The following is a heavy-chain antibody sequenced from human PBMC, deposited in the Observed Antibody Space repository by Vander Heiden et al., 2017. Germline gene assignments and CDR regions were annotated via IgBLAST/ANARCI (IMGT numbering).Heavy chain of an antibody. J-gene: IGHJ5*02. CDR3: ARELDGGKARFYNWFDP. V-gene: IGHV3-11*01. Sequence: QVQLVESGGGLVKPGGSLRLSCAASGFPFSDYYRPWIRQAPGQGLEWVSYISGSGSTIFYADSVKGRFTISRDNAKNSLYLQMNSLRAEDTAVYYCARELDGGKARFYNWFDPWGQGTLVTVSS. CDR1: GFPFSDYY. CDR2: ISGSGSTI. D-gene: IGHD2-15*01.